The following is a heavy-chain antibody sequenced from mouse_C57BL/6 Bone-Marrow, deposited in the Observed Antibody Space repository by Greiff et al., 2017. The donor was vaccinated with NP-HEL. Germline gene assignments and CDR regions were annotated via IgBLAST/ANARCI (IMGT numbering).Heavy chain of an antibody. J-gene: IGHJ1*03. CDR3: ARYGGYYGSSWYFDV. CDR2: LDPSDSYT. Sequence: QVQLQQPGAELVKPGASVKLSCKASGYTFTSYWMQWVKQRPGQGLEWIGELDPSDSYTNYNQKFKGKATLTVDTSSSTAYMQLSSLTSEDSAVYYCARYGGYYGSSWYFDVWGTGTTVTVSS. CDR1: GYTFTSYW. D-gene: IGHD1-1*01. V-gene: IGHV1-50*01.